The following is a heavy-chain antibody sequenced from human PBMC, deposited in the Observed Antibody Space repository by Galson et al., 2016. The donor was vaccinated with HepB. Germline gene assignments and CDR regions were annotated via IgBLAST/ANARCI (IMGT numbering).Heavy chain of an antibody. Sequence: SLRLSCAGSGFSFRTYAMHWVRQAPGKGLQWVAALLHDGTKDEYAESAKGRFTISRDNSNNTVFPQMNNLRTDDTALYYCAKDRYGSGTNYLDLWGQGALVTVSS. D-gene: IGHD3-10*01. V-gene: IGHV3-30*18. CDR1: GFSFRTYA. CDR2: LLHDGTKD. J-gene: IGHJ5*02. CDR3: AKDRYGSGTNYLDL.